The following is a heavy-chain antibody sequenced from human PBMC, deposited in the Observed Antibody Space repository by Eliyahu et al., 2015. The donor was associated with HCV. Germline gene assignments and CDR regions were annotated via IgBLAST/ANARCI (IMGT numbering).Heavy chain of an antibody. CDR2: IYWDDDK. J-gene: IGHJ4*02. V-gene: IGHV2-5*02. D-gene: IGHD3-10*01. Sequence: QITLKESGPTLVKPTQTLTLTCTFSGFSLRTSGVGVGWXRQSPGKALEWLALIYWDDDKRYSQSLKNRLTITXDSSKNQVVLTMTNMDPVDTGTYFCAHGTVIQGVGLFDFWGQGTLVAVSS. CDR3: AHGTVIQGVGLFDF. CDR1: GFSLRTSGVG.